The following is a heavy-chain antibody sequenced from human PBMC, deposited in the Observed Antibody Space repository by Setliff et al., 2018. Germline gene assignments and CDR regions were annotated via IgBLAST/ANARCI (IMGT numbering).Heavy chain of an antibody. CDR3: VRTDYSDGRYSMDV. Sequence: SETLSLTCTVPGGSISSISYYWGWIRQPPGKGLEWIGTVYHSGNTNYNPSLKSRVTISVDKSTNQFSLKLNSVTAADTAVYYCVRTDYSDGRYSMDVWGKGTTVTVSS. V-gene: IGHV4-39*07. J-gene: IGHJ6*03. CDR1: GGSISSISYY. D-gene: IGHD6-19*01. CDR2: VYHSGNT.